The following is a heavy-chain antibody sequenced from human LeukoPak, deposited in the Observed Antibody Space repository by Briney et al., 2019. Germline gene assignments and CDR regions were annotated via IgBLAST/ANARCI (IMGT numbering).Heavy chain of an antibody. CDR2: IIPIFGTA. CDR1: GGTFSSYA. Sequence: SVKVSCKASGGTFSSYAISWVRQAPGQGLEWMGGIIPIFGTANYAQKFQGRVTITADESTSTAYVELSSLRSEDTAVYYCARDSSEFRSLLFHWGQGTLVTVSS. D-gene: IGHD1-14*01. CDR3: ARDSSEFRSLLFH. J-gene: IGHJ1*01. V-gene: IGHV1-69*13.